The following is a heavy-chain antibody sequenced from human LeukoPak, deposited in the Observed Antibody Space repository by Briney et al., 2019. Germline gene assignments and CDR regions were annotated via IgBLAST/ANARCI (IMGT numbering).Heavy chain of an antibody. J-gene: IGHJ4*02. CDR3: ASVVVAAILYYFDY. CDR2: ISGSGGST. CDR1: GFPFSSYA. Sequence: GGSLRLSCAASGFPFSSYAMSWVRQAPGKGLEWVSAISGSGGSTYYADSVKVRFTISRDSSKNTLYLQMNSLRAEDMAVYYCASVVVAAILYYFDYWGQGTLVTVSS. D-gene: IGHD2-15*01. V-gene: IGHV3-23*01.